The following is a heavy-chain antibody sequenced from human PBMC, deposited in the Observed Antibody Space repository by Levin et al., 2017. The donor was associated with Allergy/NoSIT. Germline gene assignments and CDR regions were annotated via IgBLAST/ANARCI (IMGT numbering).Heavy chain of an antibody. CDR2: ISAYSGNT. CDR3: ARDWGRSGGVTKGY. J-gene: IGHJ4*02. D-gene: IGHD3-16*01. CDR1: GYSFTSYG. Sequence: GESLKISCKTSGYSFTSYGISWVRQAPGQGLEWMGWISAYSGNTKDAQKFQGRVTMTRDTSTSTAYMELRSLRYDDTAVYYCARDWGRSGGVTKGYWGQGTLVTVSS. V-gene: IGHV1-18*01.